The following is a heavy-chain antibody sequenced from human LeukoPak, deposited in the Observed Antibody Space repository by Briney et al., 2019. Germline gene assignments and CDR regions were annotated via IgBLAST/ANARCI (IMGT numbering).Heavy chain of an antibody. D-gene: IGHD3-3*01. CDR3: AKDYDFWSGYPAFDY. Sequence: ETLSLTCAVYGGSFSGYYWSWVRQAPGKGLEWVSAISGSGGSTYYADSVKGRFTISRDNSKNTLYLQMNSLRAEDTAVYYCAKDYDFWSGYPAFDYWGQGTLVTVSS. CDR2: ISGSGGST. J-gene: IGHJ4*02. CDR1: GGSFSGYY. V-gene: IGHV3-23*01.